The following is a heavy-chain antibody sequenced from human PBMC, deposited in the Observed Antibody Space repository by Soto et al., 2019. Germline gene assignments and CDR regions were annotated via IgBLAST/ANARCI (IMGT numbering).Heavy chain of an antibody. CDR1: GFSFDDWA. V-gene: IGHV3-9*01. D-gene: IGHD5-12*01. CDR3: AKAPSGYSASHGAMDV. Sequence: VQLVESGGGLVQPGGSLRLSCLASGFSFDDWAMHWVRQVPGKGLEWVSGISWNSADTGYADSLKGRFTISRDNAKNSVYLQMNCLRTEDTALYYCAKAPSGYSASHGAMDVWGQGTTVTVSS. CDR2: ISWNSADT. J-gene: IGHJ6*02.